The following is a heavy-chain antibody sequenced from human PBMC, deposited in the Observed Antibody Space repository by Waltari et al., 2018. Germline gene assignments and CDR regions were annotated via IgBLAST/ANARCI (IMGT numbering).Heavy chain of an antibody. D-gene: IGHD1-1*01. CDR3: ARGGTTRNGMDV. V-gene: IGHV4-59*01. Sequence: QVQLQESGPGLVKPSETLSLTCTVSGGSISTYYWSWIRQPPGKGLEWIGYIHYSGSTNYTPSLNSRVTISVDTSKNQFSLKLTSVTAADTAVYYCARGGTTRNGMDVWGQGTTVTVS. CDR1: GGSISTYY. CDR2: IHYSGST. J-gene: IGHJ6*02.